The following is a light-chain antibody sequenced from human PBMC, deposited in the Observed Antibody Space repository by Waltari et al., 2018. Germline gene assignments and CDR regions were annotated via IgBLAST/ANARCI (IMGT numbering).Light chain of an antibody. CDR2: NDK. V-gene: IGLV3-27*01. CDR3: YCVSDTDAW. Sequence: SFELTQPSSVSVSPGQTAKIPCSGDVVAKKFSRWYQQKPGQAPRLVFYNDKERPSGIADRFSVSIPGSTVTLTISGAQVDDDSDYFCYCVSDTDAWFGGGTNLTVL. CDR1: VVAKKF. J-gene: IGLJ3*02.